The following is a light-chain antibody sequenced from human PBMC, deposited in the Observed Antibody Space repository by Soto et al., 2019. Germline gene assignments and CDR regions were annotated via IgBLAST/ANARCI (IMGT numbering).Light chain of an antibody. Sequence: VMAHSPATLSFSRWERVTLSCRASQSVRNNLAWYQQKAGQAPRLLIYGASTRATDIPARFSGSGSGTEFTLTINGLQSEDFGVYYCQEYDNWPPWTFGQGTKVDI. CDR3: QEYDNWPPWT. J-gene: IGKJ1*01. CDR1: QSVRNN. V-gene: IGKV3-15*01. CDR2: GAS.